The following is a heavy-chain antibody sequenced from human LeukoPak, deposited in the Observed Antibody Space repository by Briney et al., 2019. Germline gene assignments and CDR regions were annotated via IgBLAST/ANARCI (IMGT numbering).Heavy chain of an antibody. CDR2: INSNNGGT. D-gene: IGHD2-15*01. CDR3: ASGPSLGTTHPYFDY. Sequence: GASVKVSCKASGYTFTGYYMHWLRQAPGQGLEWMGWINSNNGGTNYAQRFQGRVTMTRDTSISTAYMELSRLRFDDTAVYYCASGPSLGTTHPYFDYWGQGTLVTVSS. CDR1: GYTFTGYY. J-gene: IGHJ4*02. V-gene: IGHV1-2*02.